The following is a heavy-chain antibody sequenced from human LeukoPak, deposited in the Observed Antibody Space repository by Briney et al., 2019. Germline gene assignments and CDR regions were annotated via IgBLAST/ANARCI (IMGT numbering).Heavy chain of an antibody. CDR3: AREHRGGLGGNFARLFAMYYTYYYMDV. Sequence: GASVKVTCKASGYTFTLYYIHWVRQAPGQGLEWMGLVNPSDGATTYGQRFQGRVTMTRDMSTTTVYMDLRSLRSEDTAVYFCAREHRGGLGGNFARLFAMYYTYYYMDVWGRGTTVTVSS. CDR1: GYTFTLYY. V-gene: IGHV1-46*01. CDR2: VNPSDGAT. D-gene: IGHD2-8*01. J-gene: IGHJ6*03.